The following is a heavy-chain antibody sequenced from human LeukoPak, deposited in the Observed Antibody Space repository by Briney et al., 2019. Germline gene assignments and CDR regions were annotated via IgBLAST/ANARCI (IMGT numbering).Heavy chain of an antibody. CDR3: ARGGRYYYGWYYFDY. V-gene: IGHV4-4*07. CDR2: ISTSGST. D-gene: IGHD3-10*01. CDR1: GGSISSYY. J-gene: IGHJ4*02. Sequence: SETLSLTCTVSGGSISSYYWSWIRQPAGKGLESIGHISTSGSTNYNPSLKSRVTISVDTSKNQFSLTLTSVTAADTAVYYCARGGRYYYGWYYFDYWGQGTLVTVSS.